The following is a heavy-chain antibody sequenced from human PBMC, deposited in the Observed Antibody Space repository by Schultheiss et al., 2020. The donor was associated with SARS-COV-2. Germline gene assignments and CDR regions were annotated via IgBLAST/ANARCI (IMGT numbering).Heavy chain of an antibody. CDR1: GGSISSSNW. CDR2: IYHSGST. V-gene: IGHV4-4*02. J-gene: IGHJ5*02. D-gene: IGHD3-10*01. CDR3: ARDFGMVRENWFDP. Sequence: SETLSLTCAVSGGSISSSNWWSWVRRPPGKGLEWIGEIYHSGSTNYNPSLKSRVTISVDKSKNQFSLKLSSVTAADTAVYYCARDFGMVRENWFDPWGQGTLVTVSS.